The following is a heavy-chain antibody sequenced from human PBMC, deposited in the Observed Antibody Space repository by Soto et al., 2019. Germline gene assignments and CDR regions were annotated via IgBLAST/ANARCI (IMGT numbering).Heavy chain of an antibody. V-gene: IGHV3-30-3*01. J-gene: IGHJ4*02. CDR2: ISYDGSNK. Sequence: QVQLVESGGGVVQPGRSLRLSCAASGFTFSSNAMHWVRQAPGKGLEWVAFISYDGSNKYCADSVKGRFTISRDNSKNTLYLQMNSLRAEDTAVYYCAREGADPYHPSGGGGSTLGYWGQGTLVTVSS. D-gene: IGHD3-10*01. CDR3: AREGADPYHPSGGGGSTLGY. CDR1: GFTFSSNA.